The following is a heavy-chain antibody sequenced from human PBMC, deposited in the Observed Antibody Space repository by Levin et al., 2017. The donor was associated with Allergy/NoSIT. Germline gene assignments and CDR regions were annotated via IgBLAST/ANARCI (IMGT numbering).Heavy chain of an antibody. CDR1: GFIFSNYA. CDR2: ISSDESNK. Sequence: QTGGSLRLSCAASGFIFSNYAMNWVRQAPGKGLEWVAVISSDESNKYYGDSVKGRFTISRDNSKNTLYLQMNSLRAEDTAVYYCAKQVDYGKNYFDYWGQGTLVTVSS. D-gene: IGHD4/OR15-4a*01. V-gene: IGHV3-30*18. J-gene: IGHJ4*02. CDR3: AKQVDYGKNYFDY.